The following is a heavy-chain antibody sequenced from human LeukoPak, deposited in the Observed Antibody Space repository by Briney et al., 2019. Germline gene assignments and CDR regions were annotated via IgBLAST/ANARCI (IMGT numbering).Heavy chain of an antibody. CDR2: ISKSGRAT. Sequence: GGSLRLSCAASGFKFDNYEMMWVGQDAGRGLVYFAGISKSGRATGYGDSVKGRFTISRDNAKNSLFLQMTSLRAEDTALYHCARVPGSHYYYYMDVWGKGAAVTVSS. CDR1: GFKFDNYE. CDR3: ARVPGSHYYYYMDV. J-gene: IGHJ6*03. V-gene: IGHV3-20*01.